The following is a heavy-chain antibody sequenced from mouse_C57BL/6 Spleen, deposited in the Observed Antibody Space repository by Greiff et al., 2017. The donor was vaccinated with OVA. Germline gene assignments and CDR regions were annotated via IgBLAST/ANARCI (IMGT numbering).Heavy chain of an antibody. CDR3: ARSLYYGSRGYFDV. Sequence: QVQLKQSGPGILQPSQTLSLTCSFSGFSLSTFGMGVGWIRQPSGKGLEWLAHIWWDDDKYYNPALKSRLTISKDTSKNQVFLKIANVDTADTATYYCARSLYYGSRGYFDVWGTGTTVTVSS. CDR1: GFSLSTFGMG. D-gene: IGHD1-1*01. J-gene: IGHJ1*03. V-gene: IGHV8-8*01. CDR2: IWWDDDK.